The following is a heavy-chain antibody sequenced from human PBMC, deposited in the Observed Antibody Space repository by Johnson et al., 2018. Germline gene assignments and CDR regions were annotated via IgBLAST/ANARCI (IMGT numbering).Heavy chain of an antibody. V-gene: IGHV3-33*01. CDR3: ARGGYDSSGYYPEYCQH. CDR1: GFIFNKYA. CDR2: VWNDGNNK. J-gene: IGHJ1*01. D-gene: IGHD3-22*01. Sequence: QVQLVESGGGVVQPGGSLRLSCAASGFIFNKYATHWVRQAPGKGLEWVAVVWNDGNNKYYADSVKGRFTISRDNSKNTRYLQMNSLRAEDTAVYYCARGGYDSSGYYPEYCQHWGQGTLVTVSS.